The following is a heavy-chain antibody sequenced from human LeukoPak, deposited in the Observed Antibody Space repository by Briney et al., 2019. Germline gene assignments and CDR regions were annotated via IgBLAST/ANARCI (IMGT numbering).Heavy chain of an antibody. V-gene: IGHV3-23*01. CDR2: ISGSGGST. D-gene: IGHD4-17*01. J-gene: IGHJ4*02. Sequence: GGSLRLSCAASGFTFSSYAMSWVRQAPGKGLEWVSAISGSGGSTYYADSVKGRFTISRDNSKNTLYLQMNSLRAEDTAVYYCAKFSGGDYGDYEALDYWGQGTLVTVSS. CDR1: GFTFSSYA. CDR3: AKFSGGDYGDYEALDY.